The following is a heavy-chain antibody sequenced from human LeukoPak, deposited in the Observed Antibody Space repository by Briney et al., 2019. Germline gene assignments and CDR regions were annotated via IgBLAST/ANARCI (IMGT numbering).Heavy chain of an antibody. CDR1: GYTFTSYG. CDR3: ARDLDTYYYDSSGYYPY. CDR2: ISAYNSNT. V-gene: IGHV1-18*01. J-gene: IGHJ4*02. Sequence: ASVKVSCKASGYTFTSYGISWVRQAPGQGLEWMGWISAYNSNTNYAQKLQGRVTMTTDTSTSTAYMELRSLRSDDTAVYYCARDLDTYYYDSSGYYPYWGQGTLVTVSS. D-gene: IGHD3-22*01.